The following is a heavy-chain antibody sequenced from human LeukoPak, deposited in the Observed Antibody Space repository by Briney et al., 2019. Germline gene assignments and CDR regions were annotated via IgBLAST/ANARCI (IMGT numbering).Heavy chain of an antibody. CDR1: GGSVSSGSYF. CDR2: FYYSGST. V-gene: IGHV4-39*01. J-gene: IGHJ5*02. D-gene: IGHD6-6*01. CDR3: ARHTTLSIAAPFDP. Sequence: PSETLSLTCTVSGGSVSSGSYFWGWVRQPPGKGLEWIGSFYYSGSTYYNPSLKSRVTISVDTSKNQFSLKLSSVTAADTAVYYCARHTTLSIAAPFDPWGQGTLVTVSS.